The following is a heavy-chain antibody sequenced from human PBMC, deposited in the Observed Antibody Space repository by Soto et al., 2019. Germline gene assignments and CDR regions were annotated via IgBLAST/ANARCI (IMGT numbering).Heavy chain of an antibody. CDR2: IYYSGIT. Sequence: SETLSLTCTVSGGSISSGGYYWSWIRQHPGKGLEWIGYIYYSGITYYNPSLKSRVTISVDTSKNHFSLKLKSVTAADTALYYCVHRVDWSPYDSWGQGTLVTVSS. CDR1: GGSISSGGYY. CDR3: VHRVDWSPYDS. D-gene: IGHD3-9*01. J-gene: IGHJ4*02. V-gene: IGHV4-31*08.